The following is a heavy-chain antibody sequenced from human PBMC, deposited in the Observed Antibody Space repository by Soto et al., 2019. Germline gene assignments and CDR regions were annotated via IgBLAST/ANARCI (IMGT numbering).Heavy chain of an antibody. V-gene: IGHV4-4*08. J-gene: IGHJ4*02. CDR2: IYSSGST. CDR3: ARILSVRGVLAL. Sequence: SETPSVTSSVAGDLHADFYGSWLRQSPGKGLEWMGFIYSSGSTRYNPSLKSRITMSLDTSKNQFSLRLSSVAAADTAVYYCARILSVRGVLALGVQGSRVPGS. CDR1: GDLHADFY. D-gene: IGHD3-10*01.